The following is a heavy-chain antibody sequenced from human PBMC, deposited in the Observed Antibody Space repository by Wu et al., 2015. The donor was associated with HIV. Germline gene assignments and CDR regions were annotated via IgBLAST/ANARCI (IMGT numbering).Heavy chain of an antibody. D-gene: IGHD3-16*01. V-gene: IGHV1-2*02. CDR2: INPNNGAT. J-gene: IGHJ3*01. CDR1: GYTLIDYF. Sequence: QVQLLQSGAEVRKPGASMRVSCRASGYTLIDYFLHWLRHAPGQGLEWMGWINPNNGATGYAQKFQGRVTLTRDMSIGTVFMEMNSLKSDDTAVYFCARFGKAFDFWGQGTMLYRLF. CDR3: ARFGKAFDF.